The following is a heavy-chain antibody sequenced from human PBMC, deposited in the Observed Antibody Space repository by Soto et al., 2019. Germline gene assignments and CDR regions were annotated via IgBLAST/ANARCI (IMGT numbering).Heavy chain of an antibody. CDR1: GGTFSSYA. CDR3: AGGGRWGSGWYLDY. CDR2: IIPIFGTA. V-gene: IGHV1-69*13. J-gene: IGHJ4*02. D-gene: IGHD6-19*01. Sequence: AVKVSCKASGGTFSSYAISWVRQAPGQGLEWMGGIIPIFGTANYAQKFQGRVTITADESTSTAYMELSSLRSEDTAVYYCAGGGRWGSGWYLDYWGQGTLVTVSS.